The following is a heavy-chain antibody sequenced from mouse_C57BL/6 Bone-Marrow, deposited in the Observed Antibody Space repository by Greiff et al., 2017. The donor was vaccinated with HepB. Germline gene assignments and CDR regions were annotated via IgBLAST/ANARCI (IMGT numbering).Heavy chain of an antibody. J-gene: IGHJ3*01. Sequence: VQLQQPGAELVMPGASVKLSCKASGYTFTSYWMHWVKQRPGQGLEWIGEIDPSDSNTNYNKKFKGKSTLTVDKSSSTAYMQLSSLTSEDSAVYYCARDLAWFAYWGQGALVTVSA. V-gene: IGHV1-69*01. CDR3: ARDLAWFAY. CDR1: GYTFTSYW. CDR2: IDPSDSNT.